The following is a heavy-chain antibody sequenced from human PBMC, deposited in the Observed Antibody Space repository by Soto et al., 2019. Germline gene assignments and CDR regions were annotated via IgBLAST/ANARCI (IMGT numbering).Heavy chain of an antibody. D-gene: IGHD3-9*01. Sequence: GGALRLSCSAPGVTFSLYGMHWVRQTPGKGLEWVASISYDGSKKYYTDSVKGRFTISRDNSKNTLYLQVNSLRPEDTSVYYCAKVFYPFEVATYGMDVWGQGTTVTVSS. J-gene: IGHJ6*02. V-gene: IGHV3-30*18. CDR1: GVTFSLYG. CDR3: AKVFYPFEVATYGMDV. CDR2: ISYDGSKK.